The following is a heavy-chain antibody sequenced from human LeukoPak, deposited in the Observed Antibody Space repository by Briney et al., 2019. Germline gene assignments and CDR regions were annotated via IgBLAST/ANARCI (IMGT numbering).Heavy chain of an antibody. V-gene: IGHV1-18*01. Sequence: AASVNVSCKASGYTFTSYGISWERQAPGQGLEWMGWISAYNGNTNYAQKLQGRVTMTTDTSTSTAYMELRSLRSDDTAVYYCARDGGGYSYGSFDYWGQGTLVIVSS. CDR1: GYTFTSYG. D-gene: IGHD5-18*01. CDR3: ARDGGGYSYGSFDY. CDR2: ISAYNGNT. J-gene: IGHJ4*02.